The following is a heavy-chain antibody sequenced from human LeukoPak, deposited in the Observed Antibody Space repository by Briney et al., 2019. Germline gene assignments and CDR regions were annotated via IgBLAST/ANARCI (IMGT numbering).Heavy chain of an antibody. Sequence: PSETLSLTCTVSGGSTSSSTYYWGWIRQPPGKGLQWIGSIYYSGNTYYNPSLKSRVTLSVDTSKNQFSLKLSSVTAADTAVYYCARQEYYYDSSGYFYQWGQGTLVTVSA. CDR2: IYYSGNT. V-gene: IGHV4-39*01. J-gene: IGHJ4*02. CDR1: GGSTSSSTYY. D-gene: IGHD3-22*01. CDR3: ARQEYYYDSSGYFYQ.